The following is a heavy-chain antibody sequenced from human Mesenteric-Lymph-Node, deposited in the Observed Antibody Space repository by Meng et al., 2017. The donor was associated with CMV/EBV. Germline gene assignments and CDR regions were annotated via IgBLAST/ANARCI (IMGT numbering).Heavy chain of an antibody. Sequence: TVSGGSISKSDSYCNWIRQHPGKGLEWIGYIHYSGSTYYNPSLKSRITISVDTSKNQFSLKMSSVTAADTAVYYCASSSWSLYYFDSWGQGTLVTVSS. CDR1: GGSISKSDSY. V-gene: IGHV4-31*03. D-gene: IGHD6-13*01. J-gene: IGHJ4*02. CDR2: IHYSGST. CDR3: ASSSWSLYYFDS.